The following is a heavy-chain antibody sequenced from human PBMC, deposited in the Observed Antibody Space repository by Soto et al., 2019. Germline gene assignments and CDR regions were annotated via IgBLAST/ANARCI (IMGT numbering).Heavy chain of an antibody. D-gene: IGHD3-22*01. CDR3: TRPCDSSGNDF. J-gene: IGHJ4*02. V-gene: IGHV1-46*02. Sequence: QVQLVQSGAEVKKPGASVKVSCKASGYSFKLYYMHWVRQAPGQGLEWVGRINPSGGATAYAQRLQGSANITRDTSTSTVYLEMSSLQSEDTALYYCTRPCDSSGNDFWGQGTLVTVSS. CDR2: INPSGGAT. CDR1: GYSFKLYY.